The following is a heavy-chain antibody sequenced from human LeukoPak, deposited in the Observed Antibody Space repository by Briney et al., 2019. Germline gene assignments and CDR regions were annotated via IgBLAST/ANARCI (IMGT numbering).Heavy chain of an antibody. Sequence: GGSLTLSCATSGLTSDRHGVHWVRRAADKGLEWVALISSDGRHKFYADSVQGRFTISRDDSRQTVDLELRSLRPEDSAVYYCATSLVVVSAGLVYSFKPDYYYGMDVWGRGTSVTVSS. J-gene: IGHJ6*02. CDR1: GLTSDRHG. CDR2: ISSDGRHK. V-gene: IGHV3-30*03. CDR3: ATSLVVVSAGLVYSFKPDYYYGMDV. D-gene: IGHD2-15*01.